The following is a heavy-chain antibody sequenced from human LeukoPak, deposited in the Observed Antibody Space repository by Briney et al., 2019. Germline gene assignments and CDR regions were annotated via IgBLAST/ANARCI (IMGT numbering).Heavy chain of an antibody. V-gene: IGHV3-30*02. CDR3: ARDDRDGFFDY. D-gene: IGHD5-24*01. J-gene: IGHJ4*02. CDR1: GFTFSSYG. Sequence: GGSLRLSCAASGFTFSSYGMHWVRQAPGKGLVWLAFIRYDGSNQYYADSVKGRFTISRDNSKNTLSLQMNSLRAEDTAVYFCARDDRDGFFDYWGQGTLVTVSS. CDR2: IRYDGSNQ.